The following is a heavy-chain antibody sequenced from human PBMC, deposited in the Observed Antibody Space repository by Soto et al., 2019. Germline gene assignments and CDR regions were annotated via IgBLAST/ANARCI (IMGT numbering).Heavy chain of an antibody. CDR2: ISYDGSNK. CDR3: ARPRWGDDYNGGYFDL. J-gene: IGHJ2*01. CDR1: GFTFSSYA. D-gene: IGHD4-4*01. Sequence: QVQLVESGGGVVQPGRSLRLSCAASGFTFSSYAMHWVRQAPGKGLEWVAVISYDGSNKYYADSVKGRFTISRDNSKNRRNLQRNTRRAEERAGYSWARPRWGDDYNGGYFDLWGRAPWSLSPQ. V-gene: IGHV3-30-3*01.